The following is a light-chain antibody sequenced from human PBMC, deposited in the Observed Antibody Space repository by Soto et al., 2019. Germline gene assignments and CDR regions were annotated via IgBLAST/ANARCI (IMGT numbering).Light chain of an antibody. CDR1: QSVSSGY. CDR2: GAS. V-gene: IGKV3-20*01. CDR3: QQYGSSPGWT. Sequence: EIVLTQSPGTLSLSPGERATLSCRASQSVSSGYLVWYQQKPGQAPRLLIYGASNRATGIPDRFSGSGSGTDFTLTISRLEPEDFAVYYCQQYGSSPGWTFGQGTKVEIK. J-gene: IGKJ1*01.